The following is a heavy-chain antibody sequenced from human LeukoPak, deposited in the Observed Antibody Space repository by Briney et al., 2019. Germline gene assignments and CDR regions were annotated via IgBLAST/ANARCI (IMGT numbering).Heavy chain of an antibody. CDR2: ISGSGGST. D-gene: IGHD3-22*01. J-gene: IGHJ4*02. CDR1: GFTFSSYA. V-gene: IGHV3-23*01. Sequence: GVSLRLSCAASGFTFSSYAMSWVRQAPGKGLEWVSAISGSGGSTYYADSVKGRFTISRDNSKNTLYLQMNSLRAEDTAVYYCAKDDSSGYYYAYFDYWGQGTLVTVSS. CDR3: AKDDSSGYYYAYFDY.